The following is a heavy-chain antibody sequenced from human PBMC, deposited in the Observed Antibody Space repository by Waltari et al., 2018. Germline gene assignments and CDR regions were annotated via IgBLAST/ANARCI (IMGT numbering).Heavy chain of an antibody. V-gene: IGHV4-39*01. Sequence: QLQLQESGPGLVKPSETLSLICSISGGSISSTRYYWGWFRQPPGKGLEWIGSFIYNGNTYYNPSLKSRISFFVDTSKNQFLLQLRSVTAADTAMYYCARPGRVGGGSLMGLDYWGQGTLVTVSS. CDR3: ARPGRVGGGSLMGLDY. CDR1: GGSISSTRYY. CDR2: FIYNGNT. J-gene: IGHJ4*02. D-gene: IGHD2-15*01.